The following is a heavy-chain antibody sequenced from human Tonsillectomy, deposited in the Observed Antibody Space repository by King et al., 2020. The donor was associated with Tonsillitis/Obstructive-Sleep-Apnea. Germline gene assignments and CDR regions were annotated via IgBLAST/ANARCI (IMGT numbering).Heavy chain of an antibody. J-gene: IGHJ6*03. V-gene: IGHV3-53*01. D-gene: IGHD2-15*01. CDR3: ASGYCSGGSCPHYYYMDV. CDR1: GFTVSNNY. CDR2: IYSGGST. Sequence: VQLVESGGGLIQPGGSLRLSCAASGFTVSNNYMSWVRQAPGKGLEWVSVIYSGGSTYYADSVKGRFTISRDNSKNTVYHQMNSLRAEDAAVYYCASGYCSGGSCPHYYYMDVWGKGTTVTVS.